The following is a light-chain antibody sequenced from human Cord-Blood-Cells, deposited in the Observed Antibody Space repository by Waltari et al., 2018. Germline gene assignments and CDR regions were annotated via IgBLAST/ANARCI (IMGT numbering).Light chain of an antibody. V-gene: IGLV2-8*01. Sequence: QSALTQPPSASGSPGQSVPISCTGTSSDVGGYNYVPWYQQHPGKAPKLMIYEVSKRPSGVPDRFSGSKSGNTASLTVSGLQAEDEADYYCSSYAGSNLVVFGGGTKLTVL. CDR3: SSYAGSNLVV. CDR2: EVS. J-gene: IGLJ2*01. CDR1: SSDVGGYNY.